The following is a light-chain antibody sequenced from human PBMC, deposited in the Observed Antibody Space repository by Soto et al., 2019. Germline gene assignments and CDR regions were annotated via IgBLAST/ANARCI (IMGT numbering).Light chain of an antibody. V-gene: IGKV1-27*01. J-gene: IGKJ5*01. CDR2: SAS. CDR3: QKFNTAPLT. CDR1: QDISVY. Sequence: DIQMTQSTSSLSASVGGRVTITCRASQDISVYLAWYQQKPGKVPKLLIYSASTLQSGVPSRFSGSGSGTDFTLTISSLQPEDVATYYCQKFNTAPLTVGQGTRLEIK.